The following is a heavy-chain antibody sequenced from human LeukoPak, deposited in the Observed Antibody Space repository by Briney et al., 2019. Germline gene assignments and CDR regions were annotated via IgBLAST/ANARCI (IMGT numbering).Heavy chain of an antibody. CDR3: AGGSSPTYYYFGY. CDR2: ISSSGSTI. CDR1: GFTFSSYE. D-gene: IGHD6-13*01. V-gene: IGHV3-48*03. Sequence: GGSLRLSCAASGFTFSSYETNWVRQAPGKGLEWVSYISSSGSTIYYADSVKGRFTISRDNAKNSLYLQMNSLRAEDTAVYYCAGGSSPTYYYFGYWGQGTLVTVSS. J-gene: IGHJ4*02.